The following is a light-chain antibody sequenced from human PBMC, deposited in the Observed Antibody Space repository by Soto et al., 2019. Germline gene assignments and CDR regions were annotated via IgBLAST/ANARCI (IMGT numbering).Light chain of an antibody. Sequence: DIVMTQSPDSLAVSLGERATISCKSSQSVLYNSDNKNYLAWYQQKAGQPPKLLIYWAATRDSGVPDRCSGSGSGADFTLTINNLQAEDVAVYYCQQYYTTLSFGGGTKVEIK. CDR2: WAA. V-gene: IGKV4-1*01. CDR3: QQYYTTLS. CDR1: QSVLYNSDNKNY. J-gene: IGKJ4*01.